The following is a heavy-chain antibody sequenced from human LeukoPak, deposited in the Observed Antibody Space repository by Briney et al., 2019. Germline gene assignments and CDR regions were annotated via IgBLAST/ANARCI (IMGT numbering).Heavy chain of an antibody. V-gene: IGHV3-21*01. D-gene: IGHD3-3*01. Sequence: GGSLRLSCAASGFTFSSYSMNWVRQAPGKGLEWVSSISSSSSYIYYADSVKGRFTISRDNAKNSLYLQMNSPRAEDTAVYYCARDARFLEWLSSAEYFQHWGQGTLVTVSS. CDR2: ISSSSSYI. CDR1: GFTFSSYS. CDR3: ARDARFLEWLSSAEYFQH. J-gene: IGHJ1*01.